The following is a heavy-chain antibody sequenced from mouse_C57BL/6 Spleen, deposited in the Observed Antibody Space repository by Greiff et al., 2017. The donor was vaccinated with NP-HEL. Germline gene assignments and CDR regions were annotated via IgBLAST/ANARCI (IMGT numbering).Heavy chain of an antibody. Sequence: DVHLVESGGDLVKPGGSLKLSCAASGFTFSSYGMSWVRQTPDKRLEWVATISSGGSYTYYPDSVKGRFTISRDNAKNTLYLQMSSLKSEDTAMYYCARRETGWFAYWGQGTLVTVSA. CDR3: ARRETGWFAY. D-gene: IGHD3-2*01. CDR2: ISSGGSYT. J-gene: IGHJ3*01. V-gene: IGHV5-6*01. CDR1: GFTFSSYG.